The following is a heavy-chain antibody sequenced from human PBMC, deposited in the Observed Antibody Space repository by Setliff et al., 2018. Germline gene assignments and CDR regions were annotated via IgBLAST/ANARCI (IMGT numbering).Heavy chain of an antibody. J-gene: IGHJ3*02. CDR3: ARPTYYYDSSGYPGNAFDI. CDR1: GYSFTSYW. D-gene: IGHD3-22*01. CDR2: IYPGDSDT. Sequence: PGESLKISCKGSGYSFTSYWIGWVRQIPGKGLEWMGIIYPGDSDTRYSPSFQGQVTISADKSISTAYLQWSSLKASDTAMYYCARPTYYYDSSGYPGNAFDIWGQGTMVTVSS. V-gene: IGHV5-51*01.